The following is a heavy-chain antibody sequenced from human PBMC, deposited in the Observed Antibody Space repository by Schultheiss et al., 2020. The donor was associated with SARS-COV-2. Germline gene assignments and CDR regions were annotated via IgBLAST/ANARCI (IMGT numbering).Heavy chain of an antibody. CDR3: ARSFRTGYSSGWSQIYYYYYMDV. Sequence: SETLSLTCTVSGGSISSYYWSWIRQPPGKGLEWIGYIYYSGSTNYNHSLKSRVTISVDTSKNQFSLKLSSVTAADTAVYYCARSFRTGYSSGWSQIYYYYYMDVWGKGTTVTVSS. CDR1: GGSISSYY. D-gene: IGHD6-19*01. CDR2: IYYSGST. V-gene: IGHV4-59*01. J-gene: IGHJ6*03.